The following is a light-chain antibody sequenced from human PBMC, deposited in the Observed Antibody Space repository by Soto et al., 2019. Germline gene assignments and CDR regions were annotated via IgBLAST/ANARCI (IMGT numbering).Light chain of an antibody. V-gene: IGLV1-40*01. CDR2: GNS. Sequence: QSVLTQPLSVSGAPGQRFTIFCTGSSSNIGAGYDVHWYQQLPGTAPKLLIYGNSDRPSGVPDRFSGSKSDTSASLAITGLQAEDEADYYCQSYDNSLSAFVFGTGTKVTVL. J-gene: IGLJ1*01. CDR1: SSNIGAGYD. CDR3: QSYDNSLSAFV.